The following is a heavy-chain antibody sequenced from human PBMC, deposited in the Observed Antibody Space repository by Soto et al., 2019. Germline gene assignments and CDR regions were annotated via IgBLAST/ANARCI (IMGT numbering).Heavy chain of an antibody. CDR2: IWYDGSNK. J-gene: IGHJ6*02. Sequence: PGGSLRLSCAASGFTFSSYGMHWVRQAPGKGLEWVAVIWYDGSNKYYADSVKGRFTISRDNSKNTLYLQMNSLRAEDTAVYYCARXGSGYSSSWYYYYGMDVWGQGTTVTVSS. CDR3: ARXGSGYSSSWYYYYGMDV. V-gene: IGHV3-33*01. CDR1: GFTFSSYG. D-gene: IGHD6-13*01.